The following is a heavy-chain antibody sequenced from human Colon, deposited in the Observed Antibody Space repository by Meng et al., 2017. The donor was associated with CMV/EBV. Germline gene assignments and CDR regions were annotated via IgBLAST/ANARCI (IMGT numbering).Heavy chain of an antibody. CDR2: INPNSGVT. J-gene: IGHJ5*02. V-gene: IGHV1-2*02. Sequence: CQASGYTFIGHFIHWVRQAPGQGLEWMGWINPNSGVTSYAQQFQGRVSMTSDTSITTVYMELSSLKSDDTAFYYCARRLQGNWFDPWGQGTLVTVSS. CDR1: GYTFIGHF. D-gene: IGHD4-11*01. CDR3: ARRLQGNWFDP.